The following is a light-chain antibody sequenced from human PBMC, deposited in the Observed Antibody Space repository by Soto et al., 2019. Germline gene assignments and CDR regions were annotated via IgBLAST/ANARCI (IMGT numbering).Light chain of an antibody. J-gene: IGLJ2*01. CDR1: RSNIGSNP. CDR2: TNN. CDR3: AAWDDSLNGVV. V-gene: IGLV1-44*01. Sequence: QSVLTQSPSASGTPGQTVTISCSGSRSNIGSNPVDWYQQLPGTAPKVLIYTNNQRPSGVPDRFSGSKSGTSASLAISGLQSADEAEYYCAAWDDSLNGVVFGGGTKLTVL.